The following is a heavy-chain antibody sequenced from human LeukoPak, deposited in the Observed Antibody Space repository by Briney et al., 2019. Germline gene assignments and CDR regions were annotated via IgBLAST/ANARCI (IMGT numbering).Heavy chain of an antibody. D-gene: IGHD3-10*01. V-gene: IGHV4-59*01. J-gene: IGHJ4*02. CDR1: GGSFSGYY. CDR2: IYNSGSN. Sequence: ASEALSLTCAVYGGSFSGYYWNWMRQPPGKGLEGSGYIYNSGSNNYNPSLKSRVTISIDTSKNKFSLKLSSVTAADTAVYYCARDSGSYYSTDYYFDYWGQGTLVTVSS. CDR3: ARDSGSYYSTDYYFDY.